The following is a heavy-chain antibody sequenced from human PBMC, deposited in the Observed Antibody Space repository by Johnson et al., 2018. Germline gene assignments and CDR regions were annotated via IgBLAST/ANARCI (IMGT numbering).Heavy chain of an antibody. V-gene: IGHV3-11*04. CDR3: ARDLDDIVVVPAARYYYYYMDG. J-gene: IGHJ6*03. D-gene: IGHD2-2*01. CDR1: GFTFSDYY. CDR2: ISSSGSTI. Sequence: QVQLVESGGGLVKPGGSLRLSCAASGFTFSDYYMSWIRQAPGKGLEWVSYISSSGSTIYYADSVKGRFTISRDNAKNSLYLQMNSLRAEDTAVYYCARDLDDIVVVPAARYYYYYMDGGGKGTTVTVSS.